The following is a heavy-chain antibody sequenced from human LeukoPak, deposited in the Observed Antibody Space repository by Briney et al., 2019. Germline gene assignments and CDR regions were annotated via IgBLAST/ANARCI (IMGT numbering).Heavy chain of an antibody. CDR2: IYYSGST. CDR1: GGSISSYY. D-gene: IGHD3-10*01. J-gene: IGHJ4*02. V-gene: IGHV4-59*08. CDR3: ATSKPSYGSGSYYGY. Sequence: SETLSLTCTVSGGSISSYYWSWILQPPGKGLEWIGYIYYSGSTNYNPSLERRVTISVDTSKNQFSLKLSSVTAADTAVYYCATSKPSYGSGSYYGYWGQGTLVTVSS.